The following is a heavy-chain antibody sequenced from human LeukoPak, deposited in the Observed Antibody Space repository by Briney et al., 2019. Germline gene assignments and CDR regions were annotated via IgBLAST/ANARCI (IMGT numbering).Heavy chain of an antibody. CDR2: IKQDGSEK. D-gene: IGHD6-13*01. CDR3: ARGGIAAAGYYYYYYMDV. J-gene: IGHJ6*03. V-gene: IGHV3-7*01. CDR1: GFTFSSYW. Sequence: PGGSLRLSCAASGFTFSSYWMSWVRQAPGKGLEWVANIKQDGSEKYYVDSVKGRFTISRDNAKNSLYLQMNSLRAEDTAVYYCARGGIAAAGYYYYYYMDVWGKGATVTVSS.